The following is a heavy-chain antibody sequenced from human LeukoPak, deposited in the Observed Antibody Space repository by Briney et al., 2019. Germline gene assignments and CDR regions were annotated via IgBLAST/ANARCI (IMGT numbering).Heavy chain of an antibody. Sequence: SETLSLTCTVSGGSISSSSYYWSWIRQPAGKGLEWIGRIYTSGSTNYNPSLKSRVTMSVDTSKNQFSLKLSSVTAADTAVYYCARDALRVVTPIPYYYYYYMDVWGKGTTVTVSS. V-gene: IGHV4-61*02. CDR2: IYTSGST. J-gene: IGHJ6*03. CDR3: ARDALRVVTPIPYYYYYYMDV. D-gene: IGHD4-23*01. CDR1: GGSISSSSYY.